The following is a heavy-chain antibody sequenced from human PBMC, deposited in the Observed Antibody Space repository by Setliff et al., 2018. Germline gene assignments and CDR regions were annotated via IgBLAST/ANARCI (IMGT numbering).Heavy chain of an antibody. J-gene: IGHJ6*03. CDR1: GYIFTSYV. Sequence: VASVKVSCKASGYIFTSYVMNWVRQAPGQGVEWMGWIHNNTGNPTYAQGFTGRLVFSMDTSVSTAYLQISSLKGEDTAVYYCARASRFGTIVNRGYYYMDVWGKGTTVTVSS. D-gene: IGHD3-10*01. V-gene: IGHV7-4-1*02. CDR3: ARASRFGTIVNRGYYYMDV. CDR2: IHNNTGNP.